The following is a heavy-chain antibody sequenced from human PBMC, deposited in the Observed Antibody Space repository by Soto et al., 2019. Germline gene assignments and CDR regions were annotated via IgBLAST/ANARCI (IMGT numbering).Heavy chain of an antibody. CDR2: TYYRSKWYN. V-gene: IGHV6-1*01. CDR3: ARGGGEGGGYYYYYGMDV. Sequence: SQTLSLTCAISGDSVSSNSAAWNWIRQSPSRGLEWLGRTYYRSKWYNDYAVSVKSRITINPDTSKNQFSLQLNSVTPEDTAVYYCARGGGEGGGYYYYYGMDVWGQGTTVTVSS. J-gene: IGHJ6*02. CDR1: GDSVSSNSAA. D-gene: IGHD3-10*01.